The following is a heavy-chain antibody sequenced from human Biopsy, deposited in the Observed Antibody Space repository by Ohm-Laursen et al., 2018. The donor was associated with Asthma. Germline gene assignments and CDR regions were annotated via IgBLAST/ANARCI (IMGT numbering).Heavy chain of an antibody. Sequence: SVKVSCNLSGYSPTDLSMHWVRQAPGQGLEWMGGHDHEEGGTVNARRFQGRVTMTEDTSTDTAYMELSSLSSDDTAVYYCASDFPKDYVRYNFQFWGQGTLVTVSS. D-gene: IGHD4-17*01. CDR2: HDHEEGGT. J-gene: IGHJ4*02. CDR3: ASDFPKDYVRYNFQF. V-gene: IGHV1-24*01. CDR1: GYSPTDLS.